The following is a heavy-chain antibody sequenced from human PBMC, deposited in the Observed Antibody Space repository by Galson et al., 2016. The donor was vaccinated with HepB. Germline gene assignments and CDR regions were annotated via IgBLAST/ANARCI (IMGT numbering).Heavy chain of an antibody. V-gene: IGHV3-23*01. D-gene: IGHD6-13*01. CDR1: GFTFNNYA. J-gene: IGHJ4*02. CDR2: ISGNGATT. CDR3: AKARGKYSTRWSSPEFDQ. Sequence: SLRLSCAASGFTFNNYALSWVRQAPGKGLEWVSAISGNGATTYYADSVKGRFSISRDNSKNTLFLQMSTLRAEDTAMYYCAKARGKYSTRWSSPEFDQWGQGALVTVSA.